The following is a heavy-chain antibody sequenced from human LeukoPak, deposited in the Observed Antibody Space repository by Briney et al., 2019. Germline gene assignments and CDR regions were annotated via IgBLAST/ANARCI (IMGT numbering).Heavy chain of an antibody. Sequence: PGGSLRLSCAASGFTLSRYWMSWVRQAPGKGLEWVANIKRDGSEKYYVDSVKGRFTISRDNAKNSLYLQMNSLRAEDTAVYYCARGGSYRFDYWGQGTLVTVSS. V-gene: IGHV3-7*01. D-gene: IGHD1-26*01. CDR1: GFTLSRYW. J-gene: IGHJ4*02. CDR3: ARGGSYRFDY. CDR2: IKRDGSEK.